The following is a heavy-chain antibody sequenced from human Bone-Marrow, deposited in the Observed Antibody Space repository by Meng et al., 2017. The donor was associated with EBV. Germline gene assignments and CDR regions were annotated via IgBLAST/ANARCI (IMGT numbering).Heavy chain of an antibody. V-gene: IGHV2-5*02. J-gene: IGHJ2*01. CDR2: IYWDDDK. Sequence: QITLMEFRPTLVQPTQTLTLPVTFSGCSRSTSGVGVGWIRQPPGKALEWLALIYWDDDKRYSPSLKSRLTITKDTSKNQVVLTMTNMDPVDTATYYCAHRRDDYTNYWYFDLWGRGTLVTVSS. CDR3: AHRRDDYTNYWYFDL. CDR1: GCSRSTSGVG. D-gene: IGHD4-11*01.